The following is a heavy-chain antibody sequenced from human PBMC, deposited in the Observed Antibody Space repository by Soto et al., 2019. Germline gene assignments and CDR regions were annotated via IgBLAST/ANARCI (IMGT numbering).Heavy chain of an antibody. Sequence: QVQLVESGGGLVKPGGSLRLSCAASGFTFSDYYMSWIRQAPGKGLEWVSYISSSGSTIYYADSVKGRFTISRDNAKNSLYLQMNSLRAEDTAVYYCSRSPPLRLYLDIVATFFDYWGQGTLVTVSS. CDR1: GFTFSDYY. D-gene: IGHD5-12*01. CDR3: SRSPPLRLYLDIVATFFDY. V-gene: IGHV3-11*01. J-gene: IGHJ4*02. CDR2: ISSSGSTI.